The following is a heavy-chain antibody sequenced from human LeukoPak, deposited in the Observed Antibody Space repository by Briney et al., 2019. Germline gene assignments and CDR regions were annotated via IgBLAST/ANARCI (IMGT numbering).Heavy chain of an antibody. V-gene: IGHV4-39*01. CDR3: ATNYYDSSGNDY. Sequence: PSETLSLTCTVSGGSISSSSYYWGWIRQPPGKGLEWIGSIYYSGSTYYNPSLKSRVTISVDTSKNQFSLKLSSVTAADTAVYYCATNYYDSSGNDYWGQGTLVTVSS. D-gene: IGHD3-22*01. CDR2: IYYSGST. CDR1: GGSISSSSYY. J-gene: IGHJ4*02.